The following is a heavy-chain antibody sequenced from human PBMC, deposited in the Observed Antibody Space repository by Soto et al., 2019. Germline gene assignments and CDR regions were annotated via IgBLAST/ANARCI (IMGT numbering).Heavy chain of an antibody. CDR3: ASAYGLVSVSGY. V-gene: IGHV3-30*03. D-gene: IGHD3-16*01. Sequence: LRLSCAASGFTFSSYGMHWVRQAPGKGLEWVAVISYDGSNKYYADSVKGRFTISRDNSKNTLYLQMNSLRAEDTAVYYCASAYGLVSVSGYWGQGTLVTVSS. J-gene: IGHJ4*02. CDR2: ISYDGSNK. CDR1: GFTFSSYG.